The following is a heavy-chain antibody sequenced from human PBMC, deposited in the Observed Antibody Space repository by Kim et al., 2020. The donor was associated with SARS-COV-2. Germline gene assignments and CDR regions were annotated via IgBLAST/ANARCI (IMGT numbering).Heavy chain of an antibody. V-gene: IGHV4-59*08. CDR3: ARGVVIQALNYYYYYYMDV. CDR2: IYYSGST. Sequence: SETLSLTCTVSGGSISSYYWSWIRQPPGKGLEWIGYIYYSGSTNYNPSLKSRVTISVDTSKNQFSLKLSSVTAADTAVYYCARGVVIQALNYYYYYYMDVWGKGTTVTVSS. J-gene: IGHJ6*03. D-gene: IGHD3-3*01. CDR1: GGSISSYY.